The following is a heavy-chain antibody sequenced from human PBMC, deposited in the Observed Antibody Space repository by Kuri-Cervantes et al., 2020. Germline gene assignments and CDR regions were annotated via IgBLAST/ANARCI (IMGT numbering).Heavy chain of an antibody. CDR3: ARDGALGYCSSTSCFPFDY. V-gene: IGHV3-23*01. J-gene: IGHJ4*02. Sequence: GGSLRLSCAASGFTFSSYAMSWVRQAPGKGLEWVSAISGSGGSTYYADSVKGRFTISRDNSKNTLYLQMNSLRAEDTAVYYCARDGALGYCSSTSCFPFDYWGQGTLVTVSS. D-gene: IGHD2-2*01. CDR1: GFTFSSYA. CDR2: ISGSGGST.